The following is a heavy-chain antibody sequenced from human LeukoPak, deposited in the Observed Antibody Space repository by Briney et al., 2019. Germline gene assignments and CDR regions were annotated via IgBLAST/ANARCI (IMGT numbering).Heavy chain of an antibody. CDR3: AKDRIHYDYVWGS. V-gene: IGHV3-53*01. CDR1: GFTVSSNY. Sequence: GGSLRLSCAASGFTVSSNYMSWVRQAPGKGLEWVSVIYSGGSTYYADSVKGRFTISRDNSKNTLYLQMNSLRAEDTAVYYCAKDRIHYDYVWGSWGQGTLVTVSS. CDR2: IYSGGST. J-gene: IGHJ4*02. D-gene: IGHD3-16*01.